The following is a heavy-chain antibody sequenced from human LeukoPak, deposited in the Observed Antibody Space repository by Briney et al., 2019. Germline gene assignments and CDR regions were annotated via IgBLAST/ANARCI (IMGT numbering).Heavy chain of an antibody. CDR2: ISGSGGST. J-gene: IGHJ4*02. CDR1: GFTFSSYA. D-gene: IGHD3-22*01. CDR3: AKDPYDCSGYFYGYFDY. V-gene: IGHV3-23*01. Sequence: GGSLRLSCAASGFTFSSYAMSWVRQAPGKGLEWVSAISGSGGSTYYADSVKGRFTISRDNSKNTLYLQMNSLRAEDTAVYYCAKDPYDCSGYFYGYFDYWGQGTLVTVSS.